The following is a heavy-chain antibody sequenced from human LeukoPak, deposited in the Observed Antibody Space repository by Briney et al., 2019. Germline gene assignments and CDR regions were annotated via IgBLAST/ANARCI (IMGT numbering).Heavy chain of an antibody. Sequence: GESLKISCKASGYVFTNYWIGWVRQMPGKGLEWMGIIYAGDSDTRYSPSFRGQVTISADKSISTAYLQWSSLKASDTAIYYCARGPRYFDYWGQGTLVTVSS. J-gene: IGHJ4*02. CDR1: GYVFTNYW. V-gene: IGHV5-51*01. CDR2: IYAGDSDT. CDR3: ARGPRYFDY.